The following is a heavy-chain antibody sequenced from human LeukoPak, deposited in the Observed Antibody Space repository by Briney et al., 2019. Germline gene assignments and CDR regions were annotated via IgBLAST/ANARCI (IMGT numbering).Heavy chain of an antibody. J-gene: IGHJ4*02. D-gene: IGHD3-10*01. V-gene: IGHV3-48*01. CDR1: GFTFSSYS. CDR3: ARDRRSGSYGGMFDY. CDR2: ISRSSSTI. Sequence: PGGSLRLSCAASGFTFSSYSMNWVREAPGKGLERVSYISRSSSTIYYADTVKGRFTISRDNAKNSLYLQMNSLRAEDTAVYYCARDRRSGSYGGMFDYWGQGTLVTVSS.